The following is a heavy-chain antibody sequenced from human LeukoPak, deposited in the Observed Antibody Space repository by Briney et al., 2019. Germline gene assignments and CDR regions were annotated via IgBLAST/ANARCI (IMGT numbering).Heavy chain of an antibody. V-gene: IGHV4-4*07. CDR1: TNSIINYY. Sequence: PSETLSLTCTVPTNSIINYYRRWIWQTAGKGLERIGHIYAIGKTNYDPSLQRRLTMSIGTSKRQFSRNLKSLTAEHRTRPYCASESIVVTADPIVRYYFDSWGQGTLVTVSP. J-gene: IGHJ4*02. CDR2: IYAIGKT. D-gene: IGHD6-19*01. CDR3: ASESIVVTADPIVRYYFDS.